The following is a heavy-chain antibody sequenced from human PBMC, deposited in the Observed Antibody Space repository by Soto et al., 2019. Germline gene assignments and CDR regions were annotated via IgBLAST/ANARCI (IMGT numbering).Heavy chain of an antibody. J-gene: IGHJ4*02. CDR2: TYHSGST. CDR3: AAGGGLPRYY. D-gene: IGHD5-12*01. CDR1: GGSISSGGYS. Sequence: QLQLQESGSGLVKPSQTLSLTCAVSGGSISSGGYSWSWIRQPPGKGLEWIGYTYHSGSTYYNPSPTRRVTISVDRPTNQFSLKLSSVTAADTAVYYCAAGGGLPRYYWGQGTLVTVSS. V-gene: IGHV4-30-2*01.